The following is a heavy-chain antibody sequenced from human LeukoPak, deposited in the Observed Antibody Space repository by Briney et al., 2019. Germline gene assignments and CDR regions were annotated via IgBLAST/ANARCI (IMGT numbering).Heavy chain of an antibody. CDR1: GFTFSRYG. D-gene: IGHD2-21*02. CDR3: ARGIVVVTAIDY. Sequence: GGSLRLSCAASGFTFSRYGMHWVRQAPGKGLEWVAVISYDGNNKYYADSVKGRFTISRDKSENTLYLQMNSLRAEDTAVYYCARGIVVVTAIDYWGQGTLVTVSS. J-gene: IGHJ4*02. CDR2: ISYDGNNK. V-gene: IGHV3-30*03.